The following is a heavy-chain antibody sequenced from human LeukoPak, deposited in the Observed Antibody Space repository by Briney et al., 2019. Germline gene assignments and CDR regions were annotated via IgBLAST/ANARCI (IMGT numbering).Heavy chain of an antibody. J-gene: IGHJ3*02. D-gene: IGHD1-26*01. V-gene: IGHV4-38-2*02. Sequence: TSETLSLTCSVSDYSISSGYYWGWIRQPPGKGLEWIGSISHSGSTYYNPSLKSRVTISVDTSKNHFSLKLSSVTAADTAVYYCARDRGSYWYAFDIWGQGTMVTVSS. CDR3: ARDRGSYWYAFDI. CDR2: ISHSGST. CDR1: DYSISSGYY.